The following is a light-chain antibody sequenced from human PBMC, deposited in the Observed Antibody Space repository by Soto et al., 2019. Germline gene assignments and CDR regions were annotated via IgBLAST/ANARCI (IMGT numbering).Light chain of an antibody. CDR1: ASNIGTFY. CDR3: SSYAGSNKSV. Sequence: QSVLTQPPSASATPGQGVTVSCSGSASNIGTFYVSWYQHLPGTAPKLLIYADNQRPSGVPDRFSGSKSGTSASLAISGLRSGDEADYYCSSYAGSNKSVFGTGTKLTVL. CDR2: ADN. J-gene: IGLJ1*01. V-gene: IGLV1-47*02.